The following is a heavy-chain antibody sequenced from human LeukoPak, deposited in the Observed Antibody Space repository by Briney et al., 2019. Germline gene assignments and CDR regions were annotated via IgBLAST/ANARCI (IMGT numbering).Heavy chain of an antibody. Sequence: GASVKVSCKASGGTFSSYAISWVRQAPGQGLEWMGGIIPIFGTANYAQKFQGRVTITADESTSTAYMELSSLRSEDTAVYYCARGASVVAVGPHEYWGQGTLVTVSS. CDR3: ARGASVVAVGPHEY. CDR1: GGTFSSYA. J-gene: IGHJ4*02. CDR2: IIPIFGTA. D-gene: IGHD2-2*01. V-gene: IGHV1-69*13.